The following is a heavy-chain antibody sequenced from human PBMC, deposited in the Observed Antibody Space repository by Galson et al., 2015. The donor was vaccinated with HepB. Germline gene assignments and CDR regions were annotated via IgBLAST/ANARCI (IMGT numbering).Heavy chain of an antibody. CDR3: ARHKYGSAWYYFEY. Sequence: SLRLSCAASGFTFNQYAMRWVRQAPGKGLEWVAVISYDGSETDYADSVTGRFTISRDNSKNTLYLGANSLRPEDTALYFCARHKYGSAWYYFEYCGQGTLVTVSS. J-gene: IGHJ4*02. V-gene: IGHV3-30*03. CDR2: ISYDGSET. D-gene: IGHD2-15*01. CDR1: GFTFNQYA.